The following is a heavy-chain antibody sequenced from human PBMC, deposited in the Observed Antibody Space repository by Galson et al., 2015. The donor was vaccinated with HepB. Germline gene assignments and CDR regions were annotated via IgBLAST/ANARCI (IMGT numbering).Heavy chain of an antibody. V-gene: IGHV3-74*01. Sequence: SLRLSCAASGFTFSSYWMHWVRQAPGKGLVWVSLINSDGSSTAYADSVKGRFTISRDNAKNTLYLQMSSLRAEDTAVYYCARQAGDGRGYGYWGQGILVTVSS. CDR2: INSDGSST. J-gene: IGHJ4*02. CDR3: ARQAGDGRGYGY. D-gene: IGHD3-22*01. CDR1: GFTFSSYW.